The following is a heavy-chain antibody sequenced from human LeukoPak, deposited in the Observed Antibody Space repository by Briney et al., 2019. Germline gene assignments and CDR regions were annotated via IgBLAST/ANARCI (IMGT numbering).Heavy chain of an antibody. J-gene: IGHJ4*02. Sequence: SETLSLTCTVSGGSISSYYWSWIRQPPGKGLEWIGYIYYSGSTNYNPSLKSRVTISVDTSKNQFSLKLSSVTAPDPAVYYCAKAMARLRLRDVYSDYWGQGTLVTVSS. CDR2: IYYSGST. D-gene: IGHD5-12*01. V-gene: IGHV4-59*01. CDR1: GGSISSYY. CDR3: AKAMARLRLRDVYSDY.